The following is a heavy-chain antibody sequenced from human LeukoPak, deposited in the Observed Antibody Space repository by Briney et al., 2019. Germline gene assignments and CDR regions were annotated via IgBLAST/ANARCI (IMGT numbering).Heavy chain of an antibody. J-gene: IGHJ5*02. D-gene: IGHD6-19*01. CDR3: ARARTVGRAVAGTGAPKNNWFDP. CDR2: ISAYNGNT. V-gene: IGHV1-18*01. CDR1: GYTFTSYG. Sequence: GASVKVSCKASGYTFTSYGISWVRQAPGQGLEWMGWISAYNGNTNYAQELQGRVTMTTDTSTSTAYMELRSLRSDDTAVYYCARARTVGRAVAGTGAPKNNWFDPWGQGTLVTVSS.